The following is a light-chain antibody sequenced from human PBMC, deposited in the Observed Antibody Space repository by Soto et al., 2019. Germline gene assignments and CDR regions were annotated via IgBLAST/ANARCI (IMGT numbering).Light chain of an antibody. CDR2: GAS. CDR3: QQYGASPLT. J-gene: IGKJ4*01. V-gene: IGKV3-20*01. CDR1: QTVPNNY. Sequence: EIVLTQSPGTLSLSAGDGVSLSCRASQTVPNNYLAGYQQKPDQAPRLLIFGASNRATGIPDRFGGSGSGTDFTLSISRLEPEDFAVYYCQQYGASPLTFGGGARLEVK.